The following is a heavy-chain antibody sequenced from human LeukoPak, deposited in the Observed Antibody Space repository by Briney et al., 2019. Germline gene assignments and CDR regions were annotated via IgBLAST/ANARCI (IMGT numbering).Heavy chain of an antibody. D-gene: IGHD2-15*01. CDR1: GYTFTSYG. J-gene: IGHJ4*02. CDR3: ARGGASGYCSGGSCYDGDY. Sequence: RASVKVSCKASGYTFTSYGISWVRQAPGQGLEWMGWISAYSGNTNYAQKLQGRVTMTTDTSTSTAYMELRSLRSDDTAVYYCARGGASGYCSGGSCYDGDYWGQGTLVTVSS. CDR2: ISAYSGNT. V-gene: IGHV1-18*01.